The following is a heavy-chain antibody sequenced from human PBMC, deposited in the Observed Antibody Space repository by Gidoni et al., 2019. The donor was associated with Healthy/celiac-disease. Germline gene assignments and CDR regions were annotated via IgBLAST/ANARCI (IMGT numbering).Heavy chain of an antibody. D-gene: IGHD6-6*01. V-gene: IGHV3-33*01. CDR2: IWYDGSNK. CDR1: GFPFSTSG. CDR3: ARDQGAARPRGVSFWFDP. Sequence: VQLVESGVGVVQPGSSLILLCAASGFPFSTSGVHWVRQAPGKGLEWAAVIWYDGSNKYYADSVKGRFTISRDNSKNTLYLQMNSLRAEDTAVYYCARDQGAARPRGVSFWFDPWGQGTLVTVSS. J-gene: IGHJ5*02.